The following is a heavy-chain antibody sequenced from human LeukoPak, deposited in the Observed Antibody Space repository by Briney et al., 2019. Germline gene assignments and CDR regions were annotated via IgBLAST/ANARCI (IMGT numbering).Heavy chain of an antibody. CDR2: SYSSGST. CDR1: GGSISSYY. V-gene: IGHV4-4*07. J-gene: IGHJ3*02. CDR3: ARGGNSGAFDI. Sequence: TSETLSLTCTVSGGSISSYYWSWIRQPAGKGLEWIGRSYSSGSTNYNPSLKSRVTTSVDTSKNQFSLKLTSVTAADTAVYYCARGGNSGAFDIWGQGTMVTVSS. D-gene: IGHD4-23*01.